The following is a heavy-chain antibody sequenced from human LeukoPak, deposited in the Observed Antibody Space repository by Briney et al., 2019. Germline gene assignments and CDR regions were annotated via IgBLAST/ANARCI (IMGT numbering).Heavy chain of an antibody. V-gene: IGHV5-51*01. CDR3: ARVIPPLSGSYHNWFDP. Sequence: GESLKISCKGSGYSFTSYWIGWVRQMPGKGLEWMGIIYPGDSDTRYSPSFQGQVTISADKSISTAYLQWSSLKASDTAMYYCARVIPPLSGSYHNWFDPWGQGTLVTVSS. CDR2: IYPGDSDT. J-gene: IGHJ5*02. D-gene: IGHD3-10*01. CDR1: GYSFTSYW.